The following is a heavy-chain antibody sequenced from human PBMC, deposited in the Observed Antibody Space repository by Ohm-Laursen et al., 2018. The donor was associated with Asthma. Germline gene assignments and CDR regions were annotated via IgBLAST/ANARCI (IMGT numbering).Heavy chain of an antibody. CDR1: GYTFTGYY. Sequence: GASVKVSCKASGYTFTGYYMHWVRQAPGQGLEWMGWINPNSGGTNYAQKFQGWVTMTRDTSISTAYMELSRLRSDDTAVYYCARGPQNSAYSSGWYSDYWGQGTLVTVSS. V-gene: IGHV1-2*04. CDR2: INPNSGGT. CDR3: ARGPQNSAYSSGWYSDY. D-gene: IGHD6-19*01. J-gene: IGHJ4*02.